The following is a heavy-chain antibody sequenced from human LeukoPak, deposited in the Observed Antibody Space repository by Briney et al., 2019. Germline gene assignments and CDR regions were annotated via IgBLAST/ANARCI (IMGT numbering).Heavy chain of an antibody. D-gene: IGHD1-1*01. CDR3: ARLARPHSRADY. CDR2: IYYSGST. CDR1: GGSISSYY. V-gene: IGHV4-59*12. Sequence: SETLSLTCTVSGGSISSYYWSWIRQPPGKGLEWIGYIYYSGSTNYNPSLKSRVTISVDTSKNQFSLKLSSVTAADTAVYYCARLARPHSRADYWGQGTLVTVSS. J-gene: IGHJ4*02.